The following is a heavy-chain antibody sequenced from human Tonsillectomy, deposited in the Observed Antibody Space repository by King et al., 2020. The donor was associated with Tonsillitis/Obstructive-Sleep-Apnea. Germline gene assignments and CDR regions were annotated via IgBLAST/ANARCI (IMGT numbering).Heavy chain of an antibody. V-gene: IGHV4-31*03. CDR1: GGSISSGNYY. Sequence: VQLQESGPGLVKPSQTLSLTCTVSGGSISSGNYYCSWIRQHPVKGQEWIGDSYDSGSTYYNASLKSRVTISVDTSKNQFSLKLSSVTAADTAVYYCARVPGAARNYYDYYMDVWGKGTTVTVSS. CDR2: SYDSGST. J-gene: IGHJ6*03. D-gene: IGHD6-6*01. CDR3: ARVPGAARNYYDYYMDV.